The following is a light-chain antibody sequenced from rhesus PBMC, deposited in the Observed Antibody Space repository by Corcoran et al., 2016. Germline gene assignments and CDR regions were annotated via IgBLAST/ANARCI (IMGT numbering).Light chain of an antibody. J-gene: IGKJ4*01. CDR1: QGIGSW. Sequence: IQMTQSPSSLSASVGDTVTITCRASQGIGSWLAWYQQKPGKAPKLLIYKASSLQSGVPSRFSGSGSGTDFTLTSSSLQSEDFATYYCQQYSSRPLTFGGGTKVELK. V-gene: IGKV1-22*01. CDR2: KAS. CDR3: QQYSSRPLT.